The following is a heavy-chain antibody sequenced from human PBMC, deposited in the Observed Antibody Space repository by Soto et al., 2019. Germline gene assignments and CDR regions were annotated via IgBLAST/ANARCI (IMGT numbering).Heavy chain of an antibody. J-gene: IGHJ6*02. D-gene: IGHD2-15*01. CDR3: AAATLPSARFYGTDV. V-gene: IGHV4-38-2*01. CDR2: LSQNGGT. CDR1: GYSFNSVHF. Sequence: SETLSLTCVVSGYSFNSVHFWGWIRQPPGKGLQWIGSLSQNGGTYRNPSLRSRVTLSVDTSKNQFSLKLTSVTAAAAAVYYCAAATLPSARFYGTDVWGQGSTVAVSS.